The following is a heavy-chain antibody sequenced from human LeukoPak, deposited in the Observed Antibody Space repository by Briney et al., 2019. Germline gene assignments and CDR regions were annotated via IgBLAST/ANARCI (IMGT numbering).Heavy chain of an antibody. D-gene: IGHD1-7*01. CDR1: GFGFRSYA. CDR2: ISGSGVST. J-gene: IGHJ4*02. CDR3: AKDERNWNYNLASQTYD. V-gene: IGHV3-23*01. Sequence: GGPLSLSCAPSGFGFRSYAMSWARQAPGKGLEWVSPISGSGVSTYYADSVKGRFTVSRDNSKNTLYLQMSSLRAEDTAVYYCAKDERNWNYNLASQTYDWGQGTLVTVSS.